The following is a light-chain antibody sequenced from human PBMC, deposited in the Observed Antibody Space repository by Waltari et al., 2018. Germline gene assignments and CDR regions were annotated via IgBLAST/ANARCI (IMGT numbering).Light chain of an antibody. Sequence: DIQMTQSPSSLSASVGDRVTITCRASQGFRNYLAWLQQKPGKAPKSLIYAASSLQSGVPSKFSGSASGTDFTLTIASLQPEDSATYYCQQYHTYPYTFGQGTQLEIK. CDR3: QQYHTYPYT. CDR2: AAS. J-gene: IGKJ2*01. CDR1: QGFRNY. V-gene: IGKV1-16*02.